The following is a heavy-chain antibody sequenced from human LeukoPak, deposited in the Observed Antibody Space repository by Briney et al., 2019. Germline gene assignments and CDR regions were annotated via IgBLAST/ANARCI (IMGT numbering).Heavy chain of an antibody. CDR3: ARASIAAAGPIFDY. Sequence: PSETLSLTCAVYGGSFSGYYWSWIRQPPGKGLEWIGEINHSGSTNYNPSLKSRVTISVDTSKNQFSLKLSSVTAADTAVYYCARASIAAAGPIFDYWGQGTLVTVSS. D-gene: IGHD6-13*01. V-gene: IGHV4-34*01. CDR2: INHSGST. CDR1: GGSFSGYY. J-gene: IGHJ4*02.